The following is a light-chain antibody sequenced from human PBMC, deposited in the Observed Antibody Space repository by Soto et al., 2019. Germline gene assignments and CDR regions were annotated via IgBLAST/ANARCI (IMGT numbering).Light chain of an antibody. CDR3: CPFALGSTLI. Sequence: QSVLTQPASVSGSPGQSITISCTGTSSDVGSYNLVSWYQQHPDKAPKLIIYEGSKRPSGVSYRFSGYKSGNTASLTISGLQAEDEADYYCCPFALGSTLIFGGGTKLTVL. V-gene: IGLV2-23*01. CDR2: EGS. J-gene: IGLJ2*01. CDR1: SSDVGSYNL.